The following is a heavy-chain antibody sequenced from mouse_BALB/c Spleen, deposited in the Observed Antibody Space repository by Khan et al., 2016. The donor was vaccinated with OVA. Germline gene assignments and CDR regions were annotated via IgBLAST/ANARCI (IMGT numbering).Heavy chain of an antibody. Sequence: VQLQESGAELMKPGASVKISCKATGYTFSSYWIEWVKQRPGHGLEWIGEILPGSNSSNYNERFKGKATITADTSSNTAYMQLSSLTSEDSAIYYGGRGYCYGSTSWFGYWGQGTLVTVSA. CDR3: GRGYCYGSTSWFGY. J-gene: IGHJ3*01. CDR1: GYTFSSYW. D-gene: IGHD1-1*01. V-gene: IGHV1-9*01. CDR2: ILPGSNSS.